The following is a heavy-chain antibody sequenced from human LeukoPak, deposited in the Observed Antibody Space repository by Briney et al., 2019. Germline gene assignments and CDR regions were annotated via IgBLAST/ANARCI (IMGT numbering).Heavy chain of an antibody. V-gene: IGHV4-31*03. CDR1: GVSISSGAYY. CDR3: ARLYSSSSDFDY. D-gene: IGHD6-6*01. J-gene: IGHJ4*02. CDR2: IYYSGST. Sequence: SQTLSLTCTVSGVSISSGAYYWSWIRQHPGKGLEWIGYIYYSGSTYYNPSLKSRVTVSVDTSKNQFSLKLSSVTAADTAVYYCARLYSSSSDFDYWGQGTLVTVSS.